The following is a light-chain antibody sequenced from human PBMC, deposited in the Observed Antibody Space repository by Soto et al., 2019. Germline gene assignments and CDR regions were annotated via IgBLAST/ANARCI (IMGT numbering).Light chain of an antibody. V-gene: IGKV1-27*01. Sequence: DIQMTQSPSSLSASVGDRVTITCRASQGISNFLAWYQQKPGKVPKLLLSAASTLQSGVPSRFSGSGSGTDFTLTIPSLQPEDVATYYGQKYSSFITFGQGTRLEIK. CDR3: QKYSSFIT. J-gene: IGKJ5*01. CDR2: AAS. CDR1: QGISNF.